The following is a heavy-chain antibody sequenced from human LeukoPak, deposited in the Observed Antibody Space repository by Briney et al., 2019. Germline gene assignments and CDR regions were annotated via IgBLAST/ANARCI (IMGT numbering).Heavy chain of an antibody. V-gene: IGHV1-69*05. J-gene: IGHJ3*02. CDR3: ARAGYYDSSGYPTRGAFDI. CDR2: IIPIFGTA. D-gene: IGHD3-22*01. Sequence: GASVKVSCKASGGTFSSYAISWVRQAPGQGLEWMGGIIPIFGTANYAQKFQGRVTITTDESTSTAYMELSSLRSEDTAVYYRARAGYYDSSGYPTRGAFDIWGQGTMVTVSS. CDR1: GGTFSSYA.